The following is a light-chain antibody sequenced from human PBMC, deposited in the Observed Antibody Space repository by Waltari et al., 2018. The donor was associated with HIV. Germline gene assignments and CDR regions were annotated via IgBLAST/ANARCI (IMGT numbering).Light chain of an antibody. V-gene: IGLV1-40*01. Sequence: QSVLTRPPSWFGAPGQGAPIPSTGTGPNIGAVYQVPWYQHLPGTAPKPLIYGNHNRPSGVPDRFSGSKSGTSASLAITGLQAEDEADYHCQSHDSSLSGYVFGTGTKVTVL. J-gene: IGLJ1*01. CDR1: GPNIGAVYQ. CDR3: QSHDSSLSGYV. CDR2: GNH.